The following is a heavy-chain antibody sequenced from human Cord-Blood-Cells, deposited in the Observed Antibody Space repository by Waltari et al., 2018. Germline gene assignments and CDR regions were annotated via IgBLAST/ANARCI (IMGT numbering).Heavy chain of an antibody. Sequence: QVQLVESGGGVVQPGRSLRLSCAASGFTFSSYGMHWVRQAPGKGLEWVAVIWYDGSNKYYADSGKGRFTISRDNSKNTLYLQMNSLRAEDTAVYYCAREAAAVAFDIWGQGTMVTVSS. CDR1: GFTFSSYG. CDR3: AREAAAVAFDI. V-gene: IGHV3-33*01. D-gene: IGHD6-13*01. J-gene: IGHJ3*02. CDR2: IWYDGSNK.